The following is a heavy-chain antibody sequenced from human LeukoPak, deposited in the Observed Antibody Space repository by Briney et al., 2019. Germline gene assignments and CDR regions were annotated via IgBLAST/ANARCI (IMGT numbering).Heavy chain of an antibody. CDR1: GFSFSASW. CDR3: ATDSGYGTYDD. Sequence: PGGSLRLSCAAASGFSFSASWMKWVRQAPGKGLEWVASIKEDGSVTRYVDSVKGRFTISRDNAKNPLFLQMNGLRAEDTAVYYCATDSGYGTYDDWGQGTLVTVSS. V-gene: IGHV3-7*01. J-gene: IGHJ4*02. CDR2: IKEDGSVT. D-gene: IGHD6-25*01.